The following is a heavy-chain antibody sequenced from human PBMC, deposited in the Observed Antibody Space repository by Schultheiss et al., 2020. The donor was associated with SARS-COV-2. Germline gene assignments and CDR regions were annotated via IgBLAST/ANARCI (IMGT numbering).Heavy chain of an antibody. J-gene: IGHJ6*02. V-gene: IGHV3-30*18. CDR1: GFTFSSYG. CDR2: ISYDGSNK. CDR3: AKELEWDQNYGMDV. Sequence: GGSLRLSCAASGFTFSSYGMHWVRQAPGKGLEWVAVISYDGSNKYYADSVKGRFTISRDNSKNTLYLQMNSLRAEDTAVYYCAKELEWDQNYGMDVWGQGTTVTVSS. D-gene: IGHD1-26*01.